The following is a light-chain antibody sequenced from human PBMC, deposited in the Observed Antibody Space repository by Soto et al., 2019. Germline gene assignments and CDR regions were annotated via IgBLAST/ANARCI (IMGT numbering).Light chain of an antibody. Sequence: AIRMTQSPSSLSASTGDRVTITCRASQGISSYLAWYQQKPGKAPKLLIYAASTLQSGVPSKFSGSGSETDFTLTISCLQSEDFATYYCQQYYSYPLTFGGGTKVDIK. CDR3: QQYYSYPLT. CDR1: QGISSY. V-gene: IGKV1-8*01. J-gene: IGKJ4*01. CDR2: AAS.